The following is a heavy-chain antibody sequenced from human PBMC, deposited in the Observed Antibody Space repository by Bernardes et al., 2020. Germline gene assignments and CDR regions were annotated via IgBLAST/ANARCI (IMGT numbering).Heavy chain of an antibody. D-gene: IGHD3-3*01. J-gene: IGHJ2*01. Sequence: SKTLSLSCTVSGGSISSSSYYWGWIRQPPGKGLEWIGSIYYSGSTYYNPSLKSRVTISVDTSKNQFSLKLSSVTAADTAVYYCASPLRFLEWSIEYWYFDLWGRGTLVTVSS. CDR3: ASPLRFLEWSIEYWYFDL. CDR2: IYYSGST. CDR1: GGSISSSSYY. V-gene: IGHV4-39*01.